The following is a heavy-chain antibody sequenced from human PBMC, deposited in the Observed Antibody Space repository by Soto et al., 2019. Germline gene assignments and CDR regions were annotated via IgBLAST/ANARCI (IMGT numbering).Heavy chain of an antibody. V-gene: IGHV3-48*02. CDR1: GFTFSSYS. J-gene: IGHJ4*02. Sequence: EVQLVESGGGLVQPGGSLRLSCAASGFTFSSYSMNWVRQAPGKGLEWVSYISSSSSTIYYADSVKGRFTISRDNAKNSLYLQMNSLRDEDTAVYYCGYYTAMALNFDYWGQGTLVTVSS. CDR3: GYYTAMALNFDY. D-gene: IGHD5-18*01. CDR2: ISSSSSTI.